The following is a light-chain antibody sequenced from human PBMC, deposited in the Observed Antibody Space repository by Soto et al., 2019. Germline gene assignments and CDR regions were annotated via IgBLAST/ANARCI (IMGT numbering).Light chain of an antibody. V-gene: IGKV3-20*01. CDR1: QSVSSNY. CDR2: GAS. J-gene: IGKJ1*01. Sequence: DIVLTQSPGTLSLSPGERATLSCRASQSVSSNYLAWYQQKPGQAPRLLIHGASTRATGVPDRFSGSGSGTDFTLTISRLEPEDFAVYHCQQYGGLSWTFGQGTKV. CDR3: QQYGGLSWT.